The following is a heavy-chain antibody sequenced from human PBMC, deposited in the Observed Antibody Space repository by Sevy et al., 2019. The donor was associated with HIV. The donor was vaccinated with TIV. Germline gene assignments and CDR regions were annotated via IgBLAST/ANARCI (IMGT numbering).Heavy chain of an antibody. J-gene: IGHJ4*02. Sequence: GGSLRLSCSASGFTFSYYAMHWVRQAPGKGLQYVSGISSNGDSTDYADSVKGRFTISRDNSNTTLYLQMSSLRAEDTAVYYCLKDRLRPVVVPAASFDYWGQGTLVTVSS. D-gene: IGHD2-2*01. CDR3: LKDRLRPVVVPAASFDY. V-gene: IGHV3-64D*06. CDR1: GFTFSYYA. CDR2: ISSNGDST.